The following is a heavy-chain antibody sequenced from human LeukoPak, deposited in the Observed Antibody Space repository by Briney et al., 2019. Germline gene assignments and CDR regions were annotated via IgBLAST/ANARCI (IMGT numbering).Heavy chain of an antibody. CDR1: GFTFSSYS. CDR3: ARGMSRFDP. V-gene: IGHV3-7*01. Sequence: GGSLRLSCAASGFTFSSYSMNWVRQAPGKGLEWVANIKQDGSEKYYVDSVKGRFTISRDNAKNSLYLQMNSLRAEDTAVYYCARGMSRFDPWGQGTLVTVSS. CDR2: IKQDGSEK. J-gene: IGHJ5*02.